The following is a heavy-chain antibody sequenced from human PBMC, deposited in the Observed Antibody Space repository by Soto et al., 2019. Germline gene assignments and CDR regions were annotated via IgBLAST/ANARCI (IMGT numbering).Heavy chain of an antibody. CDR2: FYYTGNT. CDR3: ARGRENGYFSP. J-gene: IGHJ5*02. CDR1: GGSIGNDF. V-gene: IGHV4-59*01. D-gene: IGHD6-25*01. Sequence: PSETLSLTCSVSGGSIGNDFWSWVRQPPGKGLEWIGYFYYTGNTKYNPSLDSRATISVDTSKTQFSLTLTSVTAADTAVYYCARGRENGYFSPCGQGTLATV.